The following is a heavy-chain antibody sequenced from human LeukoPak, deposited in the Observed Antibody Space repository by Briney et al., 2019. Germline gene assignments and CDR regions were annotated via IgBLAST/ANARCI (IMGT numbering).Heavy chain of an antibody. CDR3: ASGRQWLDPFDY. J-gene: IGHJ4*02. CDR2: IYSGGST. D-gene: IGHD6-19*01. CDR1: GFTVSSNY. Sequence: PGRSLRLSCAASGFTVSSNYMSWVRQAPGKGLEWVSVIYSGGSTYYADSVKGRFTISRDNSKNTLYLQMNSLRAEDTAVYYCASGRQWLDPFDYWGQGTLVTVSS. V-gene: IGHV3-66*01.